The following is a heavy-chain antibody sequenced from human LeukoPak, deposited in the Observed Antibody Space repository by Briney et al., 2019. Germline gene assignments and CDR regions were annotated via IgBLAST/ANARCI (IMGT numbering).Heavy chain of an antibody. CDR2: IYTSGST. CDR3: ARGVHLASRQAVHFDY. V-gene: IGHV4-4*07. Sequence: PSETLSLTCTVSGGSISSYYWSWIRQPAGKGLEGMGRIYTSGSTNYNPSLKRRVTMSVDTSKNQFSLKLSSVTAADTAVYYCARGVHLASRQAVHFDYWGQGTLVTVSS. D-gene: IGHD2-15*01. CDR1: GGSISSYY. J-gene: IGHJ4*02.